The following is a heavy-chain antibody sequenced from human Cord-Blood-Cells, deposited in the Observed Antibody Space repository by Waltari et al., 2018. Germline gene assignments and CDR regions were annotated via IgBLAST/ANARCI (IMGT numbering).Heavy chain of an antibody. CDR3: AHALAAADDAVDI. CDR2: IYYSVRT. V-gene: IGHV4-31*03. D-gene: IGHD6-13*01. CDR1: GGSISSGGYY. J-gene: IGHJ3*02. Sequence: QVQLQESGPGLVKPSQTLSLTCTVSGGSISSGGYYWSWIRQHPGKGLEWIGYIYYSVRTYYNPSLKSRVTISVDTSKNQFSLKLSSVTAADTAVYYCAHALAAADDAVDIWGQGTMVTVSS.